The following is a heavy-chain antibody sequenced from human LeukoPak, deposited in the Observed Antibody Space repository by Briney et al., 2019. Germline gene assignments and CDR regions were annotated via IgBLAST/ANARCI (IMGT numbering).Heavy chain of an antibody. CDR1: GFTFSSYG. CDR3: AGSGPQGGYYYGLDV. Sequence: GGSLRLSCAATGFTFSSYGMHWVRQAPGKGLEWVAIIWYDETKKYYGDSVKGRFTISRDNFKNMLYLQMNSLRVEDTAIYYCAGSGPQGGYYYGLDVWGQGTTVTVSS. D-gene: IGHD3-10*01. V-gene: IGHV3-33*01. J-gene: IGHJ6*02. CDR2: IWYDETKK.